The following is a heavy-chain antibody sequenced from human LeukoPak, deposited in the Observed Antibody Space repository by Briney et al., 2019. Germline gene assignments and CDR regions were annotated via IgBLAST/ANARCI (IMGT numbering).Heavy chain of an antibody. CDR3: ARDGGYGGNPNDAFDM. Sequence: GGSLRLSCAASGFTFSNYGMHWVRQAPGKGLEWVAIIRYDGSNKYYADSVKGRFTISRDNSKNTLYLQMNSLRAEDTAVYYCARDGGYGGNPNDAFDMWGQGTMVTVSS. D-gene: IGHD4-23*01. V-gene: IGHV3-30*02. J-gene: IGHJ3*02. CDR1: GFTFSNYG. CDR2: IRYDGSNK.